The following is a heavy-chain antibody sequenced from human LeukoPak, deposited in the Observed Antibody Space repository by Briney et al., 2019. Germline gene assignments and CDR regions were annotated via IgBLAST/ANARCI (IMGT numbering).Heavy chain of an antibody. V-gene: IGHV3-48*01. Sequence: PGGSLRLSCAASGFTFSSYSMNWVRQAPGKGLEWVSYISSSSSTIYYADSVKGRFTISRDNAKNSLYLQMNSLRAEDTAVYYCAKSRARREFGGLIRTRIQPIDYWGQGTLVTVSS. CDR1: GFTFSSYS. J-gene: IGHJ4*02. CDR2: ISSSSSTI. CDR3: AKSRARREFGGLIRTRIQPIDY. D-gene: IGHD3-10*01.